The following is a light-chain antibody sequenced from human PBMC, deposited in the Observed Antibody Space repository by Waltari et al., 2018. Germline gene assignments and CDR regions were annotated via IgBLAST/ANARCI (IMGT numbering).Light chain of an antibody. CDR2: GAS. V-gene: IGKV1-33*01. CDR3: QQYDNLPLT. CDR1: QAISNS. Sequence: DIQMTQSPSSLSASLGDRVTITCQASQAISNSLSWYQQKPGKAPKLLIHGASHLETGVPSRFSGSGSGTDFTFTISSLQPEDIATYYCQQYDNLPLTFGGGTKVVIK. J-gene: IGKJ4*01.